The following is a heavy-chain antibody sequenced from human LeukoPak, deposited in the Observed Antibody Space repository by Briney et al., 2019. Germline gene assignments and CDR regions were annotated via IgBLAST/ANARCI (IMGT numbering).Heavy chain of an antibody. V-gene: IGHV1-2*02. J-gene: IGHJ3*02. CDR1: GYTFTGYY. CDR2: INPNSGGT. CDR3: ARDSSSYYDAFDI. D-gene: IGHD6-13*01. Sequence: ASVKVSCKASGYTFTGYYMHLVRQAPGQGLEWMGLINPNSGGTNYAQKFQGRVTMTRDTSISTAYMELSRLRSDDTAVYYCARDSSSYYDAFDIWGQGTMVTVSS.